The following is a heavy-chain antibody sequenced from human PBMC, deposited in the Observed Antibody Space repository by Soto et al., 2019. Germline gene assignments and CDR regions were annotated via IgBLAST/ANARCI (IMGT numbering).Heavy chain of an antibody. CDR3: AKGPPEGAQPAGFDY. D-gene: IGHD1-26*01. J-gene: IGHJ4*02. CDR1: GFTFSSYG. CDR2: ISYDGGNK. Sequence: QVQLVESGGGVVQPGRSLRLSCAASGFTFSSYGMHWVRQTPGKGLEWVAVISYDGGNKYYADSVKGRFTISRDNSKNTRYLQMNSLRLEDTAVYYCAKGPPEGAQPAGFDYWGQGTLVTVSS. V-gene: IGHV3-30*18.